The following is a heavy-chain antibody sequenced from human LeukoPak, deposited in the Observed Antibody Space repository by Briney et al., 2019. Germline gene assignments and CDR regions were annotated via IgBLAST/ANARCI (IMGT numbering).Heavy chain of an antibody. D-gene: IGHD4-17*01. CDR1: GFTFSSFG. CDR2: LSYDGSNS. Sequence: GRSLRLSCAASGFTFSSFGMHWVRQAPGKGLEWVAVLSYDGSNSYYADSVKGRFTISRDNSKNTLYLQMNSLRGEDTAVCYCAKDASTVTLHADYWGQGTLVTVSS. CDR3: AKDASTVTLHADY. V-gene: IGHV3-30*18. J-gene: IGHJ4*02.